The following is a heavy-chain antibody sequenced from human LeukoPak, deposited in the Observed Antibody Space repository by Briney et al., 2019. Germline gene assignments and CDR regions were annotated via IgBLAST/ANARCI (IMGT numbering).Heavy chain of an antibody. CDR2: IYSDGRT. V-gene: IGHV3-53*01. J-gene: IGHJ3*02. CDR3: ARGLFLSGYLDAFDI. Sequence: LGPSWAASGITFNSYAMQWGRPAPGEGVEWVSLIYSDGRTYYADSVKGRCTISRDNSKNTLYLQMNSLRVEDTAVYYCARGLFLSGYLDAFDIWGQGTVVTVSS. CDR1: GITFNSYA. D-gene: IGHD3-22*01.